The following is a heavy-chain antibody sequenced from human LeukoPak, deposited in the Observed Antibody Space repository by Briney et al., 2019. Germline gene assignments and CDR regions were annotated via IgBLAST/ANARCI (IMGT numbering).Heavy chain of an antibody. Sequence: GGSLRLSCAASGFTFGNHWMTWVRQAPGKGLEWLAHIKEDGSETAYVDSVRGRFTISRDNAKNSLYLQMSSLRDEDTAVYYCVRDRGFFLFDYWGQGTLVSVSS. D-gene: IGHD3-10*01. CDR3: VRDRGFFLFDY. V-gene: IGHV3-7*01. J-gene: IGHJ4*02. CDR2: IKEDGSET. CDR1: GFTFGNHW.